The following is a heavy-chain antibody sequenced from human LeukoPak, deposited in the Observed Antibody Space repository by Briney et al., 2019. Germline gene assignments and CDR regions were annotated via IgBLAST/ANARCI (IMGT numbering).Heavy chain of an antibody. CDR1: GGTFSSYT. CDR2: IIPILGIA. Sequence: SVKVSCKASGGTFSSYTISWVRQAPGQGLEWMGRIIPILGIANHAQKFQGRVTITADKSTSTAYMELSSLRSEDTAVYYCASPLHYYDSSGYSFDYWGQGTLVTVSS. D-gene: IGHD3-22*01. CDR3: ASPLHYYDSSGYSFDY. V-gene: IGHV1-69*02. J-gene: IGHJ4*02.